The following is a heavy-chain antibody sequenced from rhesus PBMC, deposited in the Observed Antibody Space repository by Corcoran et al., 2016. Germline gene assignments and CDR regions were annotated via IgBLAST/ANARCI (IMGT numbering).Heavy chain of an antibody. D-gene: IGHD6-25*01. CDR1: GFSFSDYY. Sequence: EVQLVESGGGLAKPGGSLRLSCAASGFSFSDYYMYWVRQAPGKGLEWVSGISYTGGSTYYADAVKGRFTISRENAKNTLYLQMDSLRAEDTAVYYCARGGGSWNRFDVWGAGVLVTVSS. CDR3: ARGGGSWNRFDV. V-gene: IGHV3S18*01. CDR2: ISYTGGST. J-gene: IGHJ5-1*01.